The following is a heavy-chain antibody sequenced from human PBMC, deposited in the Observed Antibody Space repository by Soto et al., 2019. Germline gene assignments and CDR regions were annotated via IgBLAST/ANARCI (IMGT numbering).Heavy chain of an antibody. D-gene: IGHD5-18*01. CDR1: GFTFSSCG. J-gene: IGHJ4*02. V-gene: IGHV3-30*18. CDR2: ISYDGSNK. CDR3: AKSSLMMELWSHGPDY. Sequence: QVQLVESGGGVVQPGRSLRLSCAASGFTFSSCGMHWVRQAPGKGLEWVAVISYDGSNKYYADSVKGRFTISRDNSKNTLYLQMNSLRAEDTAVYYCAKSSLMMELWSHGPDYWGQGTLVTVSS.